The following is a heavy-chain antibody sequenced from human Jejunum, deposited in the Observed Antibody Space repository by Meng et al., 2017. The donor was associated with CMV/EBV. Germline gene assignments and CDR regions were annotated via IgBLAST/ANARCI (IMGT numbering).Heavy chain of an antibody. CDR3: AREWSSFDY. CDR2: FYYTGST. CDR1: GDSIRRYY. V-gene: IGHV4-59*01. J-gene: IGHJ4*02. D-gene: IGHD3-10*01. Sequence: GQPQESGPGLVKPSETLSLTCHVSGDSIRRYYWSWIRQPPGKGLEWIGYFYYTGSTSYNPSLKSRVTISVDTSKSQFSLKMTSVTAADTAVYYCAREWSSFDYWSQGTLVTVSS.